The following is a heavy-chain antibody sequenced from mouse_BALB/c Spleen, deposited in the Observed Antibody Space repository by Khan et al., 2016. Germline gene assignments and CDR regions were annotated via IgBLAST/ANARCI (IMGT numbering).Heavy chain of an antibody. Sequence: QVQLKESGPGLVQPSQSLSITCTVSGFSLTSYGIHWVRQSPGKGLEWLGVVWRGGTTDYNAAFMSRLSITRDNSKRQVFFKMNSQTIDDTAIYFCAKEEGNYVMDYWGQGSSVTVSS. CDR2: VWRGGTT. V-gene: IGHV2-5*01. CDR1: GFSLTSYG. D-gene: IGHD2-1*01. J-gene: IGHJ4*01. CDR3: AKEEGNYVMDY.